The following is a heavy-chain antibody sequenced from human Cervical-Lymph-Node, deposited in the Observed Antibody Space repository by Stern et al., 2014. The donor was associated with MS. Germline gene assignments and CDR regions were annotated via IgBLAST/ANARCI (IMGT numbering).Heavy chain of an antibody. D-gene: IGHD6-6*01. CDR3: ARGHRDYSSSPYFDY. CDR1: GYTFTTYT. V-gene: IGHV7-4-1*02. J-gene: IGHJ4*02. CDR2: INTHTGNP. Sequence: QVQLVQSGSELKKPGASVKVSCKASGYTFTTYTMNWLRQAPGQGLEWMGWINTHTGNPTYAQGFTGRFVFSLDTSVSTAYLQISSLKTEDTAVYYCARGHRDYSSSPYFDYWGQGTLVTVSS.